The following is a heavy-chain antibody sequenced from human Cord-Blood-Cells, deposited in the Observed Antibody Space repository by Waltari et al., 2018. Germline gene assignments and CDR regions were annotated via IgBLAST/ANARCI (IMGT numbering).Heavy chain of an antibody. CDR3: AKLLTGDAFDI. Sequence: QVQLVESGGGVVQPGRSLRLSCAASGFTCSSYGMHWVRQAPGKGLGWVAVISYDGSNKYYAYSVKGRFTISRDNSKNTLYLQMNSLRAEDTAVYYCAKLLTGDAFDIWGQGTMVTVSS. J-gene: IGHJ3*02. CDR2: ISYDGSNK. V-gene: IGHV3-30*18. CDR1: GFTCSSYG. D-gene: IGHD7-27*01.